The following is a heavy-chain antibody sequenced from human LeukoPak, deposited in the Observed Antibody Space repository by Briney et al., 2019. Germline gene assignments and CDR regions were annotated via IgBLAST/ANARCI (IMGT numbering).Heavy chain of an antibody. D-gene: IGHD4-17*01. Sequence: GGSLRLSCAASGFTFNTYTMNWVRQAPGKGLEWVSSITASSTAIYSADSVKGRFTISRDNAKNSLYLQMNSLRAEDTAVYYCARAYGDVAYYYYYMDVWGKGTTVTVSS. CDR2: ITASSTAI. CDR3: ARAYGDVAYYYYYMDV. J-gene: IGHJ6*03. V-gene: IGHV3-21*01. CDR1: GFTFNTYT.